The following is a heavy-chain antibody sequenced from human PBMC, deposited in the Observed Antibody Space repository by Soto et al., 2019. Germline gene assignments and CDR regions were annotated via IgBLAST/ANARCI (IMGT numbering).Heavy chain of an antibody. Sequence: SETLSLTCTVSNVSITSSYWNWIRQSPGKGLEWIGFVYYTGTTKYNPSLRSRVTISVDTSKNEFSLKLTSVTTADTGFYFCATDFAGRGPFDPWGPGTLVTVSS. CDR3: ATDFAGRGPFDP. J-gene: IGHJ5*01. CDR1: NVSITSSY. D-gene: IGHD1-26*01. V-gene: IGHV4-59*01. CDR2: VYYTGTT.